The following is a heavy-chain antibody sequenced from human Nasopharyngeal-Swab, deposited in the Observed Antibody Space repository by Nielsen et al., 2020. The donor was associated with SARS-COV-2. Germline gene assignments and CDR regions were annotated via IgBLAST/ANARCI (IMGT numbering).Heavy chain of an antibody. CDR2: ISYDGSNK. CDR3: AKVPASGRRLGYFDH. D-gene: IGHD3-10*01. V-gene: IGHV3-30*18. Sequence: GESLKISCAASGFTFSSYGMHWVRQAPGKGLEWVAVISYDGSNKYYADSVKGRFTISRDNSKNTLYLQMNSLRAEDTAVYYCAKVPASGRRLGYFDHWGQGTLVTVSS. CDR1: GFTFSSYG. J-gene: IGHJ4*02.